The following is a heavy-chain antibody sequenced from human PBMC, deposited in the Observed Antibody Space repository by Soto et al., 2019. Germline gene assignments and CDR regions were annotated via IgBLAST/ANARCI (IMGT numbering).Heavy chain of an antibody. CDR2: IKEDGTEK. Sequence: PGGSLRLSCAASGFSFSNHWMSWVRQAPGKWLEWVANIKEDGTEKFYVDSVKGRFTISRDNAKTSVFLQMNSLRVEDTAVYYCTTISSPDDYWGQGTLVTVSS. J-gene: IGHJ4*02. V-gene: IGHV3-7*01. CDR1: GFSFSNHW. D-gene: IGHD2-2*01. CDR3: TTISSPDDY.